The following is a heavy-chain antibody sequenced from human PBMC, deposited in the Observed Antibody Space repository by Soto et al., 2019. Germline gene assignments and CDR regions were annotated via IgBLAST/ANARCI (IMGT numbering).Heavy chain of an antibody. CDR2: ISYDGSNK. J-gene: IGHJ4*02. V-gene: IGHV3-30*18. CDR3: AKEDYDFWSGSKPPVDY. D-gene: IGHD3-3*01. CDR1: GFTFSSYG. Sequence: PGGSLRLSCAASGFTFSSYGMHWVRQAPGKGLEWVAVISYDGSNKYYADSVKGRFTISRDNSKNTLYLQMNSLRAEDTAVYYCAKEDYDFWSGSKPPVDYWVQGT.